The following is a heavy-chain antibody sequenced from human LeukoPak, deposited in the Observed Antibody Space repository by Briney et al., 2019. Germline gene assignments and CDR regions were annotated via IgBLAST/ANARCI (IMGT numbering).Heavy chain of an antibody. CDR2: IKQDGSEK. CDR3: ARDDCSSISCYHNWFDP. CDR1: GFTFSSYW. D-gene: IGHD2-2*01. J-gene: IGHJ5*02. Sequence: GGSLRLSCAASGFTFSSYWMSWVRQALGKGLEWVANIKQDGSEKYYVDSVKGRFTISRDNAKNSLYLQMNSLRAEDTAVYYCARDDCSSISCYHNWFDPWGQGTLVTVSS. V-gene: IGHV3-7*01.